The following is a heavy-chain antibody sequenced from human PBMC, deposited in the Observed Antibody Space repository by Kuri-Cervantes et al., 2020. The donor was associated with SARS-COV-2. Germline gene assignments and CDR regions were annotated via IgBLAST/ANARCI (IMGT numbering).Heavy chain of an antibody. D-gene: IGHD6-13*01. J-gene: IGHJ6*02. CDR2: IGTAGDT. V-gene: IGHV3-13*01. CDR1: GFTFSSYD. Sequence: GESLKISCAASGFTFSSYDMHWVRQATGKGLEWVSAIGTAGDTYYPGSVKGRFTISRENAKNSLYLQMNSLRAGDTAVYYCARDPSSSSWYYYYGMDVWGQGTTVTVSS. CDR3: ARDPSSSSWYYYYGMDV.